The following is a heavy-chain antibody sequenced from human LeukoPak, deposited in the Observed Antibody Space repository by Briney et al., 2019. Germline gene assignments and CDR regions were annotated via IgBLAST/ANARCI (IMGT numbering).Heavy chain of an antibody. CDR2: IWYDGSNK. Sequence: PGGSLRLSCAASGFTFSSYGMHWVRQAPGKGLEWVAVIWYDGSNKYYADSVKGRFTISRDNSKNTLYLQMNSLRAEDTAVYYCAREFSVAGDESPDFDYWGQGTLVTVSS. J-gene: IGHJ4*02. V-gene: IGHV3-33*01. CDR3: AREFSVAGDESPDFDY. CDR1: GFTFSSYG. D-gene: IGHD6-19*01.